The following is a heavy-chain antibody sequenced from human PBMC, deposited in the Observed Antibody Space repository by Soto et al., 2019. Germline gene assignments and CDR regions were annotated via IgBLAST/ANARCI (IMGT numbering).Heavy chain of an antibody. CDR3: ARCPWVGGAYYFDY. D-gene: IGHD1-26*01. CDR1: GYTFSSHD. CDR2: MNPNSGNS. V-gene: IGHV1-8*01. J-gene: IGHJ4*02. Sequence: ASVKVSCKASGYTFSSHDVNWVRQATGQGLEWMGWMNPNSGNSGSAQKFQGRVTMTRNTSISTAYMELSSLRSDDTAVYYCARCPWVGGAYYFDYWGQGTPVTISS.